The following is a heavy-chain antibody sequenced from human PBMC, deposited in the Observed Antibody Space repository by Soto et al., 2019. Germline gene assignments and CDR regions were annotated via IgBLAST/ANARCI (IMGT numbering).Heavy chain of an antibody. Sequence: PGGSLILSCAGSEFSSSIYWMSWVRRAPGKGLEWVANIKPDGSETSYVDSVKGRFTISRDNAKNSLYLHMNSLRVDDTAVYYCAAWSRSSWFDYWGQGTLVTVSS. J-gene: IGHJ4*02. V-gene: IGHV3-7*05. CDR3: AAWSRSSWFDY. CDR1: EFSSSIYW. CDR2: IKPDGSET. D-gene: IGHD2-2*01.